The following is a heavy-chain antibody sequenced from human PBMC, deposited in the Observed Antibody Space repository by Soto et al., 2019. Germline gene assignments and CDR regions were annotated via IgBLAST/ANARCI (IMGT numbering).Heavy chain of an antibody. CDR3: AKAEDNYDVLTGYYLGNYYFDY. J-gene: IGHJ4*02. V-gene: IGHV3-23*01. CDR2: ISGSGGNT. D-gene: IGHD3-9*01. CDR1: GFTFSSYV. Sequence: PVGSLRLSCAASGFTFSSYVMSWVRQAPGKGLEWVSAISGSGGNTFYADSVKGRFTVSRDNSKNTLYLQMDSLRAEDTAIYYCAKAEDNYDVLTGYYLGNYYFDYWGQGTLVTVSS.